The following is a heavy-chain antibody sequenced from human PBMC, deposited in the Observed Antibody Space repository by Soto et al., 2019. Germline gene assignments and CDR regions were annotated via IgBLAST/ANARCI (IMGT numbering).Heavy chain of an antibody. CDR3: AKDPEGGNDYFDH. CDR1: GFTFSAYG. V-gene: IGHV3-30*18. Sequence: ESGGGVVQPGRSLRLSCAASGFTFSAYGMHWVRQAPGRGLEWVAIISHDGSHKAYADSVKGRFTIARDNSKGALYLLLNSLRPDDSALYYCAKDPEGGNDYFDHWGQGTQVTVSS. D-gene: IGHD2-15*01. CDR2: ISHDGSHK. J-gene: IGHJ4*02.